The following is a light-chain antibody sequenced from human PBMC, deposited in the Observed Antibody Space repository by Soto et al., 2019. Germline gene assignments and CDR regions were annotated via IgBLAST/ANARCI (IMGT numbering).Light chain of an antibody. Sequence: QSALTQPASVSGSPGQSITISCAGTSSDVGSYNLVSWYQQHPGKAPKLMIYEGSKRPSGVSNRFSGSKSGNTASLPISGLQAEDEADYYCCSYAGSSTLYVVFGGGTKVTVL. CDR2: EGS. CDR1: SSDVGSYNL. J-gene: IGLJ2*01. CDR3: CSYAGSSTLYVV. V-gene: IGLV2-23*01.